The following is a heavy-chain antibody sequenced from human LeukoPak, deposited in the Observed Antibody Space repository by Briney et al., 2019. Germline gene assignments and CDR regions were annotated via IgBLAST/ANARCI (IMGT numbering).Heavy chain of an antibody. CDR1: GYTCTSYG. CDR3: ASVAVASTYYNGMDV. D-gene: IGHD6-19*01. V-gene: IGHV1-18*01. J-gene: IGHJ6*02. Sequence: ASVKVSCKASGYTCTSYGISWVRQPPGQGLVGMGWISAYNGNTNYAQKLQGRVTMTTATSTSTAYMELRSLRSDDTAVYYCASVAVASTYYNGMDVWGQGTTVTVSS. CDR2: ISAYNGNT.